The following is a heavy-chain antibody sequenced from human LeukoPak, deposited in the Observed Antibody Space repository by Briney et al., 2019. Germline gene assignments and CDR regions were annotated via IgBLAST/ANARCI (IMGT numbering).Heavy chain of an antibody. Sequence: PSETLSLTCTVSGDSISPYYWGWIRQPPGKGLEWIGYIYYSGSTKYSPSLESRVTISADTSKNQFSLKLSSVTAADTAMYYCARAHSDPFHIAARLGLLRFDPWGQGTLVTVSS. CDR2: IYYSGST. J-gene: IGHJ5*02. CDR3: ARAHSDPFHIAARLGLLRFDP. D-gene: IGHD6-6*01. CDR1: GDSISPYY. V-gene: IGHV4-59*12.